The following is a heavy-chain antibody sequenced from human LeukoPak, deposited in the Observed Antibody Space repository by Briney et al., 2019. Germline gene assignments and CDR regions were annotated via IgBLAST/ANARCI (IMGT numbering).Heavy chain of an antibody. J-gene: IGHJ4*02. Sequence: GGSLRLSCAASGFAFSGYSMHWVRQAPGKGLEWIAYISVTTTMTYYADSVKGRFTISRDNAKNSLFLQMTSLRAEDTAVYYCARDDGDYAHPVDYWGQGTLVTVSS. CDR1: GFAFSGYS. CDR2: ISVTTTMT. CDR3: ARDDGDYAHPVDY. D-gene: IGHD4-17*01. V-gene: IGHV3-48*04.